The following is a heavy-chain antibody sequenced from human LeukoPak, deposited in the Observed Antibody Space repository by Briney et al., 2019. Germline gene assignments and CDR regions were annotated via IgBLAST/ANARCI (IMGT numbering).Heavy chain of an antibody. V-gene: IGHV3-33*01. CDR3: ARGSGPYYYYMDV. J-gene: IGHJ6*03. CDR1: GFTFSSYG. D-gene: IGHD3-10*01. CDR2: IWYDGSNK. Sequence: PGGSLRLSCAASGFTFSSYGMHGVRQAPGKGLEWGAVIWYDGSNKYYADSVKGRFTISRDNSKNTLYLQMNSLRAEDTAVYYCARGSGPYYYYMDVWGKGTTVTVSS.